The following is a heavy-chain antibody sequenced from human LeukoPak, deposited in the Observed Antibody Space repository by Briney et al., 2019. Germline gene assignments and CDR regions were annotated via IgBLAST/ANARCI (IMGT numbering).Heavy chain of an antibody. V-gene: IGHV3-66*01. CDR1: GLSVSKKY. D-gene: IGHD5-18*01. J-gene: IGHJ4*02. Sequence: GGSLRLSCAASGLSVSKKYMSWVRQAPGKGLEWVSVIYVGGSTYYADSVRGRFTISRDNSKNTLYLQMSSLRVDDTAVYYCATRPDGYDLPYFDYWGQGTLVTVSS. CDR2: IYVGGST. CDR3: ATRPDGYDLPYFDY.